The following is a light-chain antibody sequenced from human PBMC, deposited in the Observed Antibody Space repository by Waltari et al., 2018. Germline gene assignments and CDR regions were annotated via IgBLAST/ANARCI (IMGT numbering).Light chain of an antibody. J-gene: IGLJ2*01. CDR3: QVWDSDSDHVV. V-gene: IGLV3-21*02. Sequence: SYVLTQPPSVSVSPGQTASISCDGNNIGNKIVHWYQQRPGQAPVLVVFDDSDRPSRVPERFSGSNSGATATLYISRVEAADEADYHCQVWDSDSDHVVFGGGTRLTVL. CDR1: NIGNKI. CDR2: DDS.